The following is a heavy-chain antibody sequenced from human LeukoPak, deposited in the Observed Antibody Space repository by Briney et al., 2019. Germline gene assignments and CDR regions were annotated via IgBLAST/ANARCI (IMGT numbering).Heavy chain of an antibody. CDR3: TTVYSYGLFYVDS. Sequence: GGSLRLSCAASGFTFSSYSMNWVRQAPGKGLEWVSSISSSSSYIYYADSVKGRFTISRDNAKNSLYLQMNSLRAEDTALYYCTTVYSYGLFYVDSWGQGVLVTVSS. D-gene: IGHD2/OR15-2a*01. CDR1: GFTFSSYS. J-gene: IGHJ4*02. CDR2: ISSSSSYI. V-gene: IGHV3-21*03.